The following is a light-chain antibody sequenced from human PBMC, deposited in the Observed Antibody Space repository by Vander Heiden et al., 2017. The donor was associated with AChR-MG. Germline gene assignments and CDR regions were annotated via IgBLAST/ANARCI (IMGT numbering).Light chain of an antibody. V-gene: IGKV2-29*03. CDR2: EVS. CDR1: QSLLHSDGKTY. Sequence: DIVMTQTPLSLSVTPGPPASISCTSSQSLLHSDGKTYLDWYLQKPGQSPQLLIYEVSNRVSGVPDRFSGSGSDTDFTLKISRVEAEDVGVYYCMQGIQIPRTFGGGTKVEIK. CDR3: MQGIQIPRT. J-gene: IGKJ4*02.